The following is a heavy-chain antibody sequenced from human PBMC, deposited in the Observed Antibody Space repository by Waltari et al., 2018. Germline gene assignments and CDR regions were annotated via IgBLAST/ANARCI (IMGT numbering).Heavy chain of an antibody. CDR3: ARGRSETYRGGVFDI. CDR2: INEDERER. D-gene: IGHD1-26*01. V-gene: IGHV3-7*01. CDR1: GFPLASSC. Sequence: EVQLVESGGGLVQPGGSLRLSCSASGFPLASSCQHWVRQAPGKGLEWVANINEDERERSFVDSVKGRFTISRDNAKNTLYLQMNSLRVEDTAVYYCARGRSETYRGGVFDIWGQGTMVTVSS. J-gene: IGHJ3*02.